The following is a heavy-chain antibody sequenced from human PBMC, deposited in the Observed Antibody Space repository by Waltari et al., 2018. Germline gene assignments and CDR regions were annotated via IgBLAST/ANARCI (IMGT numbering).Heavy chain of an antibody. Sequence: QVQLQESGPGLVKPSQTLSLTCTVSGGSISSGGYYWSWIRQHPGKGLEWNGYIYYSWSTYYNPSLKSRVTISVDTSKNQFSLKLSSVTAADTAVYYCALIWFGEYPLDYWGQGTLVTVSS. D-gene: IGHD3-10*01. CDR3: ALIWFGEYPLDY. V-gene: IGHV4-31*03. CDR1: GGSISSGGYY. J-gene: IGHJ4*02. CDR2: IYYSWST.